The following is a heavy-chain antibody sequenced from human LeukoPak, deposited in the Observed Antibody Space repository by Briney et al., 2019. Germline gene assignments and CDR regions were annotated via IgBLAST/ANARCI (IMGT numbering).Heavy chain of an antibody. CDR2: ISSSSSYI. J-gene: IGHJ4*02. Sequence: GGSLRLSCAASGFTFSSYSMNWVRQAPGKGLEWVSPISSSSSYIYYADSVKGRFTISRDNAKNSLYLQMNSLRAEDTAVYYCARDMGNYYDSSGYPIYFDYWGQGTLVTVSS. D-gene: IGHD3-22*01. CDR1: GFTFSSYS. V-gene: IGHV3-21*01. CDR3: ARDMGNYYDSSGYPIYFDY.